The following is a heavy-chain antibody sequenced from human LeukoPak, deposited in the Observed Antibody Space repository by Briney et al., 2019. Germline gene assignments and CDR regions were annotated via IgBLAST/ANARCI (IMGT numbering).Heavy chain of an antibody. CDR2: FYYGRST. Sequence: PETLSLTCTVSGGSIIDSGYHWGWIRQPPGKGLEWIGSFYYGRSTYYNPSLKSRVIISVDTSKNQFSLKLSPVTAADTAVYYCARLLVGVITTQKGDYWGQGTLVTVSS. V-gene: IGHV4-39*01. CDR1: GGSIIDSGYH. CDR3: ARLLVGVITTQKGDY. D-gene: IGHD3-22*01. J-gene: IGHJ4*02.